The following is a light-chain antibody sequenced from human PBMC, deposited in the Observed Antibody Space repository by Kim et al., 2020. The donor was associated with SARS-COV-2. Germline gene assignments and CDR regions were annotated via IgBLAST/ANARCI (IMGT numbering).Light chain of an antibody. CDR3: ILFHSGVVV. J-gene: IGLJ7*01. CDR1: TGPVTGGHF. Sequence: PGGTVTRTCGSSTGPVTGGHFPYWFQQKPGQAPTTLIYDATNRDSWTPVRFSGSLLGGKAALTLSGAQPEDEADYYCILFHSGVVVFGGGTQLTVL. V-gene: IGLV7-46*01. CDR2: DAT.